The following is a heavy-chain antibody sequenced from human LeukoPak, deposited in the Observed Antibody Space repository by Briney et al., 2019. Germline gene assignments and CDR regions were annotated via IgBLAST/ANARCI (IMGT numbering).Heavy chain of an antibody. Sequence: SVKVSCKASGGTFSSYAISWVRQAPGQGLEWMGGIIPIFGTANYAQKFQGRVTITADKSTSTAYMELSSLRSEDTAVYYCARHTDIVVVPAAVGYYYMDVWGKGTTVTVSS. V-gene: IGHV1-69*06. CDR3: ARHTDIVVVPAAVGYYYMDV. CDR2: IIPIFGTA. CDR1: GGTFSSYA. D-gene: IGHD2-2*01. J-gene: IGHJ6*03.